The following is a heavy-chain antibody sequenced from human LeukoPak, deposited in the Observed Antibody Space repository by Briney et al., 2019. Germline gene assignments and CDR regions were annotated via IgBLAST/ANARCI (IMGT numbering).Heavy chain of an antibody. V-gene: IGHV3-73*01. Sequence: PGGSLRLSCAASGFTFSGSAMHWVRQASGKGLEWVGRIRSKANSYATAYAASVKGRFTISRDDSKNTAYLQMNSLKTEDTAVYYCTIVRYFDWLRSWAFDIWGQGTMVTVSS. CDR2: IRSKANSYAT. J-gene: IGHJ3*02. D-gene: IGHD3-9*01. CDR1: GFTFSGSA. CDR3: TIVRYFDWLRSWAFDI.